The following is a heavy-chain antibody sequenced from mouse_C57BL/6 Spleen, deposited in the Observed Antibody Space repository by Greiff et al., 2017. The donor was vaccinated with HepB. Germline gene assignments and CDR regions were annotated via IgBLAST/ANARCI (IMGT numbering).Heavy chain of an antibody. D-gene: IGHD2-2*01. CDR2: ISYSGST. CDR3: ARDGYHGFDY. Sequence: EVKLMESGPGMVKPSQSLSLTCTVTGYSITSGYDWHWIRHFPGNKLEWMGYISYSGSTNYNPALKSRISITHDTSKNHFFLKLNSVTTEDTATYYCARDGYHGFDYWGQGTTLTVSS. J-gene: IGHJ2*01. V-gene: IGHV3-1*01. CDR1: GYSITSGYD.